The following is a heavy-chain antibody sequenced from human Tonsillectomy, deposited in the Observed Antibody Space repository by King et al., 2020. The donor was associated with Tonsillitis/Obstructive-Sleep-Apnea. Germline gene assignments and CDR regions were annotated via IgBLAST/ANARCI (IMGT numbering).Heavy chain of an antibody. CDR2: IKQDGSEK. J-gene: IGHJ4*02. Sequence: VQLVESGGGLVQPGGSLRLSCAASGFTFSSYWMSWVRQAPGKGLEWVANIKQDGSEKYYVDSVKGRFPISRDNAKNSLYLQMNSLRAEDTAVYYCARTLGTTAMAFYFDYWGQGTLVTVSS. D-gene: IGHD5-18*01. V-gene: IGHV3-7*03. CDR1: GFTFSSYW. CDR3: ARTLGTTAMAFYFDY.